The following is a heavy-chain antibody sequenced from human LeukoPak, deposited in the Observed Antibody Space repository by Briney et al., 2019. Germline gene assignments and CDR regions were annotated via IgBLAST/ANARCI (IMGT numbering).Heavy chain of an antibody. D-gene: IGHD1-26*01. CDR1: GFTFSSYA. J-gene: IGHJ4*02. CDR2: IGSSGGST. CDR3: ARVMGATTDY. V-gene: IGHV3-23*01. Sequence: GGSLRLSCAASGFTFSSYAMSWVRQAPGKGLEWVSGIGSSGGSTNYADSVKGRFTISRDNSKNSLYLQMNSLRAEDTAVYYCARVMGATTDYWGQGTLVTVSS.